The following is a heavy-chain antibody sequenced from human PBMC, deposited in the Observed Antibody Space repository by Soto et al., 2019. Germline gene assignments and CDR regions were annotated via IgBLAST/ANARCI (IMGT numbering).Heavy chain of an antibody. J-gene: IGHJ6*03. V-gene: IGHV4-59*01. CDR1: GGSISSYY. D-gene: IGHD2-21*01. CDR3: ARGSLEGDCGGDCYSGYYYYYYMDV. CDR2: IYYSGST. Sequence: SETLSLTCTVSGGSISSYYWSWIRQPPGKGLEWIGYIYYSGSTNYNPSLKSRVTISVDTSKNQFSLKLSSVTAADTAVYYCARGSLEGDCGGDCYSGYYYYYYMDVWGKGTTVTVSS.